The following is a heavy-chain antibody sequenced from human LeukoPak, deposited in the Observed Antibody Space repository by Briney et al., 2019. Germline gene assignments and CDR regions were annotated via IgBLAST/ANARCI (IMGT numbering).Heavy chain of an antibody. CDR2: IWYDGSNK. J-gene: IGHJ4*02. CDR1: GFTFSSYA. V-gene: IGHV3-33*08. D-gene: IGHD3-10*01. CDR3: ARNGLRYYGSGSHFDY. Sequence: GGSLRLSCAASGFTFSSYAMSWVRQAPGKGLEWVAVIWYDGSNKYYADSVKGRFTISRDNSKNTLYLQMNSLRAEDTAVYYCARNGLRYYGSGSHFDYWGQGTLVTVSS.